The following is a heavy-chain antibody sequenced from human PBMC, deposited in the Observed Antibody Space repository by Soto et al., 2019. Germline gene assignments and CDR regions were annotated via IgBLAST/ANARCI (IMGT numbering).Heavy chain of an antibody. CDR3: ARGRGYSYGLDP. V-gene: IGHV4-30-4*01. CDR1: GDSIISNNNY. CDR2: ISYSGTT. D-gene: IGHD5-18*01. J-gene: IGHJ5*02. Sequence: SSESLSLTCTVSGDSIISNNNYWSWIPQPPGEGLEWIGFISYSGTTSYSPSLKSRVAISLDTSKNQFSLSLSSVTAADTAVHYCARGRGYSYGLDPWGQGTLVTVSS.